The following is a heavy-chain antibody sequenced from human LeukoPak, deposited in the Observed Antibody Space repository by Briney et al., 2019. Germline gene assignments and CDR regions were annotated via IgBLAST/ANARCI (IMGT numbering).Heavy chain of an antibody. CDR3: ARGLNDILTGYSRVNNWFDP. CDR1: GFTFSSYW. Sequence: GGSLRLSCAASGFTFSSYWMHWVRQPPGKGLVWVSRINGDGSSTIYADSVKGRFTISRDNAKNTLYLQMTSLRAEDTAVYYCARGLNDILTGYSRVNNWFDPWGQGTLVTVSS. D-gene: IGHD3-9*01. J-gene: IGHJ5*02. CDR2: INGDGSST. V-gene: IGHV3-74*01.